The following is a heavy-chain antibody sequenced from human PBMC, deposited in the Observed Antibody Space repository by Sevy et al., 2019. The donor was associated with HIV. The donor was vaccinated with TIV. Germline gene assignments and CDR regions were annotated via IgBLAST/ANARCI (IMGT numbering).Heavy chain of an antibody. CDR1: GYTLTELS. D-gene: IGHD3-22*01. CDR2: FDPEDGET. V-gene: IGHV1-24*01. CDR3: ATTKDYYDSSGYPFDY. J-gene: IGHJ4*02. Sequence: ASVKVSCKVSGYTLTELSMHWLRQAPGKGLEWVGSFDPEDGETVYEHNFQGRVSMTEDTSTDTAYMEVISLKFEDTAVYDCATTKDYYDSSGYPFDYWGQGTLVTVSS.